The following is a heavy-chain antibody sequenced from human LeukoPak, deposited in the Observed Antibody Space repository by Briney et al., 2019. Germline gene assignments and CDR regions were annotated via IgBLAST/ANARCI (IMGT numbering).Heavy chain of an antibody. CDR1: GGSISSYY. CDR3: ARQMSSGWYRRFDY. V-gene: IGHV4-4*07. D-gene: IGHD6-19*01. CDR2: IYTSGST. J-gene: IGHJ4*02. Sequence: SETLSLTCTVSGGSISSYYWSWLRQPAGKGLEWIGRIYTSGSTNYNPSLKSRVTISVDTSKNQFSLKLSSVTAADTAVYYCARQMSSGWYRRFDYWGQGTLVTVSS.